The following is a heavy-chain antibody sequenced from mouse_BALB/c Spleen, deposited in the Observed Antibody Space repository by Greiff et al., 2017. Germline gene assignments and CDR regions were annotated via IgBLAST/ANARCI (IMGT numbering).Heavy chain of an antibody. CDR2: INPGSGGT. Sequence: QVQLQQSGAELVRPGTSVKVSRKASGYAFTNYLIEWVKQRPGQGLEWIGVINPGSGGTNYNGKFKGKATLTADKSSSTAYMQLSSLTSDDSAVYFCTIGMITTEVDYYAMDYWGQGTSVTVSS. CDR3: TIGMITTEVDYYAMDY. J-gene: IGHJ4*01. CDR1: GYAFTNYL. D-gene: IGHD2-4*01. V-gene: IGHV1-54*03.